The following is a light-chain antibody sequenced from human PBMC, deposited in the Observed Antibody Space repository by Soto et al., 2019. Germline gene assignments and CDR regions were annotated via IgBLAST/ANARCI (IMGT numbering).Light chain of an antibody. J-gene: IGKJ1*01. Sequence: EMVLTQSPATLSVSLGETATLSCRTSQTFSRNLAWYQHKPGQPPRLLIYAASTRVTGIPARFSGSRSGSEFTLTTSSVQSEDCAVYYCHQYNYWPPETFGQGTKVEIK. CDR3: HQYNYWPPET. V-gene: IGKV3-15*01. CDR2: AAS. CDR1: QTFSRN.